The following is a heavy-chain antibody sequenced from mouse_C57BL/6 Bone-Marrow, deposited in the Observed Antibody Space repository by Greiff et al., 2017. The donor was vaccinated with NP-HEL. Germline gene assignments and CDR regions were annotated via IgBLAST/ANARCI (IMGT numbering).Heavy chain of an antibody. CDR1: GYTFTSYW. CDR3: ARGRLPWFAY. J-gene: IGHJ3*01. CDR2: IHPNSGST. Sequence: QVHVKQPGAELVKPGASVKLSCKASGYTFTSYWMHWVKQRPGPGLEWIGMIHPNSGSTNYNEKFKSKATLTVDKSSSTAYMQLSSLTSEDSAVYYCARGRLPWFAYWGQGTLVTVSA. V-gene: IGHV1-64*01.